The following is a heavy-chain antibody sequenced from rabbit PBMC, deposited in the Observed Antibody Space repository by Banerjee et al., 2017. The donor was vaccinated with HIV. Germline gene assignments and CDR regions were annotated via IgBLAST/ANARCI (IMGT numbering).Heavy chain of an antibody. CDR1: GFSFSNKAV. J-gene: IGHJ4*01. V-gene: IGHV1S45*01. Sequence: QEQLVESGGGLVKPEGSLKLSCTASGFSFSNKAVMCWVRQAPGKGLEWIACINAVTGKAVYASWAKGRFTFSKTSSTTVTLQMTSLTAADTATYFCVRDLGYAGYAGYDYAYFNLWGPGTLVTVS. CDR2: INAVTGKA. D-gene: IGHD6-1*01. CDR3: VRDLGYAGYAGYDYAYFNL.